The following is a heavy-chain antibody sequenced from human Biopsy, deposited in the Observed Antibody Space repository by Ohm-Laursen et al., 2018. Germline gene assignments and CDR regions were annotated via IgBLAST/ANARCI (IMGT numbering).Heavy chain of an antibody. V-gene: IGHV4-59*01. Sequence: SQTLSLTCTVSGDSISSYYWSWIRQPPGQGLQWIGYVYYTGSTDYNPSLQSRVTISVDTSKNHFSLRLRSGTPADTAIYYCARDRGYYSDRTVPGYFDLWGRGTLVTVSS. CDR3: ARDRGYYSDRTVPGYFDL. J-gene: IGHJ2*01. D-gene: IGHD3-22*01. CDR1: GDSISSYY. CDR2: VYYTGST.